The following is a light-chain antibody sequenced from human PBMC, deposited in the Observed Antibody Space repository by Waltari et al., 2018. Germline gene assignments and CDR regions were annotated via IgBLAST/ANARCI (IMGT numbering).Light chain of an antibody. V-gene: IGKV2-28*01. CDR1: ESLLRSNGYNY. CDR3: MQRLEVPRT. CDR2: LGS. Sequence: DIVMTQSPLSLSVTPGEPAAISCRASESLLRSNGYNYLDWYVQKPGHSPQLLMYLGSIRASGVPDRFSGGGSDTDVTLKISKVEPEDVGVYYCMQRLEVPRTFGQGTKVEVK. J-gene: IGKJ1*01.